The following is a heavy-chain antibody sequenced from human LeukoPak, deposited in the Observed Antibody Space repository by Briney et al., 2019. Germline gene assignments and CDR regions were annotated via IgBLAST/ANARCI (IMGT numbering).Heavy chain of an antibody. V-gene: IGHV4-38-2*02. CDR2: IYHTGKT. CDR3: ASRSGWYYYYFDY. J-gene: IGHJ4*02. D-gene: IGHD6-19*01. CDR1: GYSISSGYH. Sequence: PSETLSLTCTVPGYSISSGYHWGWIRQPPGKGLEWIGSIYHTGKTYYNPSLKSRDTISIDTFKNQFSLKLSSVTAADTAVYYCASRSGWYYYYFDYWGQGTLVTVSS.